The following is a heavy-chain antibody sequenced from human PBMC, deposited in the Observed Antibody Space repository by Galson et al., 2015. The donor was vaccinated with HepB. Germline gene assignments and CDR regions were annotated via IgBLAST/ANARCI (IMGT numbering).Heavy chain of an antibody. V-gene: IGHV1-18*04. J-gene: IGHJ1*01. CDR1: GYTFTSYG. CDR3: ATDQGTQGLVPAHKYFQH. CDR2: ISAYNGNT. D-gene: IGHD6-19*01. Sequence: SVKVSCKASGYTFTSYGISWVRQAPGQGLEWMGWISAYNGNTNYAQKLQGRVTMTTDTSTSTAYMEMRSLRSDDTAVYYCATDQGTQGLVPAHKYFQHWGQGTLVTVSS.